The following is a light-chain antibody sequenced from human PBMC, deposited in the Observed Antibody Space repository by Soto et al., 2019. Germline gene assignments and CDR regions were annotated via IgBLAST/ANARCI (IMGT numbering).Light chain of an antibody. CDR1: QGISSY. V-gene: IGKV1-8*01. Sequence: AIRMTQSPSSFSASTGDRVTITCRASQGISSYLAWYQQKPRKAPKLLIYAASTLQSGVPSRFSGSGSGTEFTLTISCLKSEDFSNYDCQQYYSDPPTFGHRTKLEIK. CDR2: AAS. CDR3: QQYYSDPPT. J-gene: IGKJ2*01.